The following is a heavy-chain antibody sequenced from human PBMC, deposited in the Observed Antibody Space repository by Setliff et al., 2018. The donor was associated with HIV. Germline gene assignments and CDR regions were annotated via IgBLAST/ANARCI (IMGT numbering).Heavy chain of an antibody. J-gene: IGHJ5*02. D-gene: IGHD6-13*01. CDR3: ARDQGESTWSYWFDP. CDR2: VYPSGSV. CDR1: GASVSSHY. Sequence: LSLTCTVSGASVSSHYWTWIRQPAGKRLEWIGRVYPSGSVNYSPSFQSRVSMSIDTSKNQFSLTLTSVTAADTAVYYCARDQGESTWSYWFDPWGQGTQVTVSS. V-gene: IGHV4-4*07.